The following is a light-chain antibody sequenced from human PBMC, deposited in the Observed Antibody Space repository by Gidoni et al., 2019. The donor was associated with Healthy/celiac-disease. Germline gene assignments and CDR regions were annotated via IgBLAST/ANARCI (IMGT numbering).Light chain of an antibody. Sequence: AIRMTQSPPSFSASTGDRVTIACRASQGISSYLAWYQQKPGKAPKLLIYAASTLQSGVPSRFSGSGSGTDLTLTISCLQSEDFATYYCKQYYSYPRTFGQGTKLEIK. CDR3: KQYYSYPRT. J-gene: IGKJ2*01. V-gene: IGKV1-8*01. CDR2: AAS. CDR1: QGISSY.